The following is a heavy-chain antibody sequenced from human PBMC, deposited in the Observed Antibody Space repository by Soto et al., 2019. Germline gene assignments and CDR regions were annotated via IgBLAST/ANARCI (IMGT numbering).Heavy chain of an antibody. J-gene: IGHJ4*02. Sequence: PSETLSLTCTVSGGSISSGGYHWTWIRQPPGKGLEWIGNVYYSGSTFYNPSLETRLDISLDRSKNQFSVKLMSVTAADTAVYYCARGELYFDIWGQGSLVTVSS. D-gene: IGHD1-7*01. CDR2: VYYSGST. V-gene: IGHV4-30-4*01. CDR1: GGSISSGGYH. CDR3: ARGELYFDI.